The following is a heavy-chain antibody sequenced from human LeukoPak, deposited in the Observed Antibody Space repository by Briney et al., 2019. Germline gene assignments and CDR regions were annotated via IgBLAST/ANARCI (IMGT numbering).Heavy chain of an antibody. CDR3: ATDRSVGATYRFDH. CDR1: GFTFSIYW. V-gene: IGHV3-7*01. Sequence: PGGSLRLSCAASGFTFSIYWMTWVRQAPGKGLELVANIKQDGSEKYCVDSVKGRFTISRDNAKNSLFLQMNSLRAEDTAVYYCATDRSVGATYRFDHWGQGTLVTVSS. D-gene: IGHD1-26*01. J-gene: IGHJ4*02. CDR2: IKQDGSEK.